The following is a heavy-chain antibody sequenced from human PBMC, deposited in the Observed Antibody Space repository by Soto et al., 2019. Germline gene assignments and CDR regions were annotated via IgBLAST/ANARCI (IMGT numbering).Heavy chain of an antibody. CDR2: VGPSGAST. CDR1: GIIFRQYA. CDR3: AKDTSGWYYGWFDP. V-gene: IGHV3-23*01. J-gene: IGHJ5*02. D-gene: IGHD6-19*01. Sequence: PXVSLRIFAAASGIIFRQYAMSGVRLAPGKGLEWVSVVGPSGASTFYADSVRGRFTISRDNSENTLYLQMNSLRAADTAVYYCAKDTSGWYYGWFDPWGQGTLVTVSA.